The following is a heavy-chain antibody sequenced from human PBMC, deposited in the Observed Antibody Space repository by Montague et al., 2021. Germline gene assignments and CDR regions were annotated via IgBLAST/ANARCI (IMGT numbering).Heavy chain of an antibody. Sequence: SEILSLTCSVSGGSVNGYDWSWIRQPPGKGLEWIGYMRSSGSPNYNPSFKSRLAISIDRSRNQFSLELSFLTAAGTAIYFCGRDYWGSIDYWGHGILVTVSS. V-gene: IGHV4-59*02. CDR1: GGSVNGYD. CDR3: GRDYWGSIDY. J-gene: IGHJ4*01. D-gene: IGHD7-27*01. CDR2: MRSSGSP.